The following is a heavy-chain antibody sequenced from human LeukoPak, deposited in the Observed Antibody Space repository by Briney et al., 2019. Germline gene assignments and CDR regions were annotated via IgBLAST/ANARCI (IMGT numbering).Heavy chain of an antibody. Sequence: GGSLRLSCAASGFTFSSYAMSWVRQAPGKGLEWVSAISGSGGSTYYADSVKGRFTISRDNSKNTLYLQMNSLRAEDTAVYYCAKDIPGPGGYYYYYYGMDVWGQGTTVIVSS. CDR3: AKDIPGPGGYYYYYYGMDV. D-gene: IGHD3-16*01. CDR1: GFTFSSYA. CDR2: ISGSGGST. J-gene: IGHJ6*02. V-gene: IGHV3-23*01.